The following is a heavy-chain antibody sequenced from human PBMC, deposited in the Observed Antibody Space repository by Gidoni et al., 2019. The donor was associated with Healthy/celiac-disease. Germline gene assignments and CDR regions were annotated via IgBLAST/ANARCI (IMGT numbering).Heavy chain of an antibody. D-gene: IGHD3-10*01. CDR2: ISYDGSNK. V-gene: IGHV3-30-3*01. J-gene: IGHJ4*02. CDR1: GFTFSSFA. Sequence: QVQLVESGGGVVQPGRSLRLSCAASGFTFSSFAMHWVRQAPGKGLEWVAVISYDGSNKYYADSVKGRFTISRDNSKNTLYLQMNSLRAEDTAVYYCARDRARFGPFDYWGQGTLVTVSS. CDR3: ARDRARFGPFDY.